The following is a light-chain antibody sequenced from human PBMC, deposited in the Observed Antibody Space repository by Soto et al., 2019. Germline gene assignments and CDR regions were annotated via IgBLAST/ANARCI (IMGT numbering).Light chain of an antibody. CDR1: QSVGSS. J-gene: IGKJ3*01. CDR3: QEYSRSPFT. V-gene: IGKV3-20*01. CDR2: GAF. Sequence: EIVLTQSPGTLSLSPGEGGTLSCRASQSVGSSLAWYQQKPGQAPRLLIYGAFRRATGIPDRFSGSGSGTDFTLTIRRLEPEDFSVYYCQEYSRSPFTFGPGTKVDIK.